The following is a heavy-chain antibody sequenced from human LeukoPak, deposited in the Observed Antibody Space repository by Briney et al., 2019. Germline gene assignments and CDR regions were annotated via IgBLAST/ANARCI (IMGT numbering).Heavy chain of an antibody. CDR3: AGVEQLLTQTSYYYYGMDV. Sequence: GGSLRLSCAASGFTFSSYWMHWVRHAPGKGLVWVSRINSDGSSTSYADSVKGRFTISRDNAKNTLYLQMNSLRAEDTAVYYCAGVEQLLTQTSYYYYGMDVWGQGTTVTVSS. J-gene: IGHJ6*02. D-gene: IGHD2-2*01. CDR2: INSDGSST. V-gene: IGHV3-74*01. CDR1: GFTFSSYW.